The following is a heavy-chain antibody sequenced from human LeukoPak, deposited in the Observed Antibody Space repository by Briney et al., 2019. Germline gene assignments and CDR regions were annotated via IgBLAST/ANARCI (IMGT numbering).Heavy chain of an antibody. Sequence: ARSLRLSCAASGFTFSSYGMHWVRQAPGKGLEWVAVIWYDGSNKYYADSVKGRFTISRDNSKNTLYLQMNSLRAEDTAVYYCARPSDSSSWYKKDYYFDYWGQGTLVTVSS. CDR3: ARPSDSSSWYKKDYYFDY. V-gene: IGHV3-33*01. D-gene: IGHD6-13*01. CDR1: GFTFSSYG. J-gene: IGHJ4*02. CDR2: IWYDGSNK.